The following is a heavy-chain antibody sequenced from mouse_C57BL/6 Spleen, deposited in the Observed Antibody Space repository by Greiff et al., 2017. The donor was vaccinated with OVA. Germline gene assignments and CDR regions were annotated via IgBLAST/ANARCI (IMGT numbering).Heavy chain of an antibody. CDR2: IDPSDSYT. CDR1: GYTFTSYW. D-gene: IGHD1-1*01. CDR3: ARSPVVPYFDY. J-gene: IGHJ2*01. Sequence: QVQLKQPGAELVRPGTSVKLSCKASGYTFTSYWMHWVKQRPGQGLEWIGVIDPSDSYTNYNQKFKGKATLTVDTSSSTAYMQLSSLTSEDSAVYYCARSPVVPYFDYWGQGTTLTVSS. V-gene: IGHV1-59*01.